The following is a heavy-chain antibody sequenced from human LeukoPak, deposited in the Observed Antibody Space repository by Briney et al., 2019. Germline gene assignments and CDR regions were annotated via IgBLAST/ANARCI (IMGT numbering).Heavy chain of an antibody. CDR2: ISHRGST. J-gene: IGHJ5*02. V-gene: IGHV4-59*12. CDR1: GNSISMCY. CDR3: ARRGGPLVGWLVRRANWFDP. D-gene: IGHD6-19*01. Sequence: SETLSLTCTVSGNSISMCYWSWIRQSPGKGLEWIGYISHRGSTNYNPSLKSRVTISVDTSKNQFSLKLSSVTAADTAVYYCARRGGPLVGWLVRRANWFDPWGQGTLVTVSS.